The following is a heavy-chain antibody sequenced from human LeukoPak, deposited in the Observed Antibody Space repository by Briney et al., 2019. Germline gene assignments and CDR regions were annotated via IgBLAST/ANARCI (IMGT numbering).Heavy chain of an antibody. CDR2: MNPNSGNT. CDR1: GYTFTSYD. Sequence: ASVTVSCKASGYTFTSYDINWVRQAPGQGLEWMGWMNPNSGNTGYAQKFQGRVTMTRNTSISTAYMELSSLRSEDTAVYYCARGLRYFDWSGTYWGQGTLVTVSS. J-gene: IGHJ4*02. V-gene: IGHV1-8*01. CDR3: ARGLRYFDWSGTY. D-gene: IGHD3-9*01.